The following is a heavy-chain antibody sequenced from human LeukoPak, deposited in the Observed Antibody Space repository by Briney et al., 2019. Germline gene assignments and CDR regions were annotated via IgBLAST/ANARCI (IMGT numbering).Heavy chain of an antibody. J-gene: IGHJ6*02. Sequence: GASVKVSCKASGYTFTGYYMHWVRQAPGQGLEWMGWINPNSGGTNYAQKFQGWVTMTRDTSISTAYMELSRLRSDDTAVYYCARAGYGYGTGYYYGMDVWGQGTTVTVSS. CDR2: INPNSGGT. CDR3: ARAGYGYGTGYYYGMDV. D-gene: IGHD5-18*01. CDR1: GYTFTGYY. V-gene: IGHV1-2*04.